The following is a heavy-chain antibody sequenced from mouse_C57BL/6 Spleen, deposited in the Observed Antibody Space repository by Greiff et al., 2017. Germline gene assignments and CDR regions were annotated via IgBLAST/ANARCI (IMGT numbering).Heavy chain of an antibody. CDR1: GYTFTSYW. CDR2: IYPGSGST. V-gene: IGHV1-55*01. D-gene: IGHD3-2*02. J-gene: IGHJ2*01. Sequence: VQLQQSGAELVKPGASVKMSCKASGYTFTSYWITWVKQRPGQGLEWIGDIYPGSGSTNYNEKFKSKATLTVDTSSSTAYMQLSSLTSEDSAVYYCASPLDSSGYADFDYWGQGTTLTVSS. CDR3: ASPLDSSGYADFDY.